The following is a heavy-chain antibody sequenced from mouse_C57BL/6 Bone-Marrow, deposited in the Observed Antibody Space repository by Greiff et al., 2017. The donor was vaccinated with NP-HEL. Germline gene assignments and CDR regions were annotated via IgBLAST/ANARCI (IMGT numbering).Heavy chain of an antibody. J-gene: IGHJ2*01. V-gene: IGHV1-80*01. D-gene: IGHD2-1*01. CDR3: ASTMVRRGYFDY. CDR2: IYPGDGDT. CDR1: GYAFSSYW. Sequence: VKLVESGAELVKPGASVKISCKASGYAFSSYWMNWVKQRPGKGLEWIGQIYPGDGDTNYNGKFKGKATLTADKSSSTAYMQLSSLTSEDSAVYFCASTMVRRGYFDYWGQGTTLTVSS.